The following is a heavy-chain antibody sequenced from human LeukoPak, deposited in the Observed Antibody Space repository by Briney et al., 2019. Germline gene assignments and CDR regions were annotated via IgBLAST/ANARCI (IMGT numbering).Heavy chain of an antibody. J-gene: IGHJ4*02. CDR2: IYYSGNT. D-gene: IGHD1-26*01. Sequence: SETLSLTRTVSGVSISSYYWSWIRQPPGKGLEWIGYIYYSGNTNYNPSLKSRVTISIDTSKNQFSLKLNSVTAADTAVYYCARVGSGNFDYWGQGTLVTVSS. V-gene: IGHV4-59*08. CDR1: GVSISSYY. CDR3: ARVGSGNFDY.